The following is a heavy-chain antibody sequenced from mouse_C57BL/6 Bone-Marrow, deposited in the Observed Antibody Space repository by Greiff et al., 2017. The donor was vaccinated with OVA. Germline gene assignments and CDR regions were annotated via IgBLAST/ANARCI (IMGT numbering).Heavy chain of an antibody. J-gene: IGHJ2*01. CDR3: SGTGVSTFDFDY. V-gene: IGHV1-82*01. CDR2: IYPGDGDP. D-gene: IGHD5-1*01. Sequence: QVQLQQSGPELVKPGASVKISCKASGYAFSSSWMNWVKQRPGKGLEWIGRIYPGDGDPKYNGKFKGKATLSADKSSSTAYMQLSSLTSQDVAVDICSGTGVSTFDFDYWGQGTTLTVSA. CDR1: GYAFSSSW.